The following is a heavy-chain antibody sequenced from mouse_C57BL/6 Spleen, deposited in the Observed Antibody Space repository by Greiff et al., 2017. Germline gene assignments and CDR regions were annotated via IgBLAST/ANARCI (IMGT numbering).Heavy chain of an antibody. Sequence: VQLQQPGAELVMPGASVKLSCKASGYTFTSYWMHWVKQRPGQGLEWIGEIDPSDSYTNYNQKFKGKSTLTVDKSSSTAYMQLSSLTSEDSAVYYCARYDWAYWGQGTLVTVSA. CDR1: GYTFTSYW. CDR2: IDPSDSYT. J-gene: IGHJ3*01. V-gene: IGHV1-69*01. D-gene: IGHD2-4*01. CDR3: ARYDWAY.